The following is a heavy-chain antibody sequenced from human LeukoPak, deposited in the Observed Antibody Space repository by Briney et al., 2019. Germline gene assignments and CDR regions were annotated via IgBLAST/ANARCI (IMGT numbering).Heavy chain of an antibody. CDR1: GGSISSSNW. J-gene: IGHJ6*03. CDR2: IYHSGST. D-gene: IGHD2-15*01. Sequence: SETLSLTCAVSGGSISSSNWWSWVRQPPGKGLEWIGEIYHSGSTNYNPSLKSRVTISVDKSKNQFSLKLSSVTAADTAVYYCARDGGSSLYYYYYFMDVWGKGTTVTVSS. CDR3: ARDGGSSLYYYYYFMDV. V-gene: IGHV4-4*02.